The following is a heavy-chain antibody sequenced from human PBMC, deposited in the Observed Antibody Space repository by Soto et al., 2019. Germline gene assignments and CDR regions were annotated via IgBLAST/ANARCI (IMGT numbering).Heavy chain of an antibody. Sequence: QVQLVQSGAEVRTPGASVKVSCKASGYTFTSYDINWVRQATGQGPEWMGWMNPDSGNTGYVQKFQCRVTMTRNTAISTAYMELSSRRSEDTAVYYCARSVGGSNVNFDYWGQGTLVTVSS. CDR3: ARSVGGSNVNFDY. D-gene: IGHD3-10*01. CDR1: GYTFTSYD. J-gene: IGHJ4*02. V-gene: IGHV1-8*01. CDR2: MNPDSGNT.